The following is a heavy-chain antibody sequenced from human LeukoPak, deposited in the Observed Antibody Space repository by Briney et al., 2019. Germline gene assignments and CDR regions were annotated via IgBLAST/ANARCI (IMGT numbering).Heavy chain of an antibody. CDR3: ARDPGGYCSSTSCYAASGDAFDI. V-gene: IGHV1-69*13. CDR1: GGTFSSYA. D-gene: IGHD2-2*01. J-gene: IGHJ3*02. Sequence: SVKVSCKASGGTFSSYAISWVRQAPGQGLEWMGGIIPIFGTANYAQKFQGRVTITADESTSTAYMELSSLRSEDTAVYYCARDPGGYCSSTSCYAASGDAFDIWGQGTMVTASS. CDR2: IIPIFGTA.